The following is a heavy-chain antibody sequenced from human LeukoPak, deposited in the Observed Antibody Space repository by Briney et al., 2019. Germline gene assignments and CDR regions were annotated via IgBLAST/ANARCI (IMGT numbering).Heavy chain of an antibody. J-gene: IGHJ3*02. D-gene: IGHD1-26*01. CDR2: IYTSGST. CDR1: GDSISSGNYY. CDR3: ARAHSDQWEPSGSGAFDI. Sequence: SETLSLTCTVSGDSISSGNYYWTWIRQPAGKGLKWIGRIYTSGSTNYNPSLKSRVTISVDTSKNQFSLKLSSVTAADTAVYYCARAHSDQWEPSGSGAFDIWGQGTMVTVSS. V-gene: IGHV4-61*02.